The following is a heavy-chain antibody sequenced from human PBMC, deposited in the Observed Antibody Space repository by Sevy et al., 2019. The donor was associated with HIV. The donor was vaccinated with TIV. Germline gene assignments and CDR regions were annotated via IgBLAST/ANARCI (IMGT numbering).Heavy chain of an antibody. CDR2: ISWNSGSI. V-gene: IGHV3-9*01. Sequence: GGSLRLSCAASGFTFDDYAMHWVRQAPGKGLEWVSGISWNSGSIGYADSVKGRFTISRDNAKNSLYLQMNSLRAEDTALYYCAKDIGQHSSSSYGMDVWGQGTTVTVCS. J-gene: IGHJ6*02. D-gene: IGHD6-13*01. CDR3: AKDIGQHSSSSYGMDV. CDR1: GFTFDDYA.